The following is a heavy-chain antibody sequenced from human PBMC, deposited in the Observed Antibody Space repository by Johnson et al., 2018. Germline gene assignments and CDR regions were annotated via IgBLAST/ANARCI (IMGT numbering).Heavy chain of an antibody. V-gene: IGHV4-59*01. J-gene: IGHJ3*02. D-gene: IGHD4-23*01. CDR3: ARVVGCGGAFDI. Sequence: QVQLQESGPGLVKPSETLSLTCTVSGGSISSYYWSWIRQPPGKGLEWIGYIYYSGSTNYNPSLKSRVTISVDTSKNQFSLKLSSVTAADPAVYYCARVVGCGGAFDIWGQGTMVTVSS. CDR2: IYYSGST. CDR1: GGSISSYY.